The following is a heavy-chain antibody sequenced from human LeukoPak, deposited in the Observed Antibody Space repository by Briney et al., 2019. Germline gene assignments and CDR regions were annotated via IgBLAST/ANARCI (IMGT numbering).Heavy chain of an antibody. Sequence: GGSLRLSCAASGFTFSSYAMSWVRQAPGKGLEWASAISGSGGGTYYSDSVKGRFTISRDNSKNTLYLQMNSLRAEDTAVYYCAKAPRYYYDSSGYPYYFDYWGQGTLVTVSS. CDR3: AKAPRYYYDSSGYPYYFDY. V-gene: IGHV3-23*01. CDR1: GFTFSSYA. CDR2: ISGSGGGT. J-gene: IGHJ4*02. D-gene: IGHD3-22*01.